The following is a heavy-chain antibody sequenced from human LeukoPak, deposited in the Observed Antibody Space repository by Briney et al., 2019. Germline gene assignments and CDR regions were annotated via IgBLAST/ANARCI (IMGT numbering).Heavy chain of an antibody. CDR1: GSISSSYI. V-gene: IGHV3-30-3*01. CDR3: SRDEVPAATFFIYYYGMDV. J-gene: IGHJ6*02. CDR2: ISNDGSNK. D-gene: IGHD2-2*01. Sequence: QPGRLLRVSCAASGSISSSYILCGGPPAPGKGVWWGAIISNDGSNKYYADSVKCRFSISRDNSKNTLYLHMNRLRAEDTAVYYCSRDEVPAATFFIYYYGMDVWGQGTTVTVSS.